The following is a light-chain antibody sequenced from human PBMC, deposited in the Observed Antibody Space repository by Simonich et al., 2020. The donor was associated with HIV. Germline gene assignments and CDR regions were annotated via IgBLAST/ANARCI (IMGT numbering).Light chain of an antibody. CDR2: WAS. Sequence: DIVMTQSPDSLAVSLGERATINCKSSRSVLYSSNNKNYLACYQPKPGQPPKLLIYWASTRESGVPDRFSGSGSGTDFTLTINSLQAEDVAVYYCQQYYSTPYTFGQGTKLEIK. J-gene: IGKJ2*01. V-gene: IGKV4-1*01. CDR1: RSVLYSSNNKNY. CDR3: QQYYSTPYT.